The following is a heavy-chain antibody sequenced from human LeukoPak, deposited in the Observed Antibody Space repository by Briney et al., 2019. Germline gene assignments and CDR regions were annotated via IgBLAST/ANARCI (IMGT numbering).Heavy chain of an antibody. Sequence: GGSLRLSCAASGFTFSDRYMDWVRQAPGKGLEWVGRTRNKANSYTTEYAASVKGRFTISRDESKNSLSLQMNSLKTEDTAVYYCARASRGSGAFDIWGQGTMVTVSS. CDR2: TRNKANSYTT. CDR1: GFTFSDRY. V-gene: IGHV3-72*01. J-gene: IGHJ3*02. D-gene: IGHD6-25*01. CDR3: ARASRGSGAFDI.